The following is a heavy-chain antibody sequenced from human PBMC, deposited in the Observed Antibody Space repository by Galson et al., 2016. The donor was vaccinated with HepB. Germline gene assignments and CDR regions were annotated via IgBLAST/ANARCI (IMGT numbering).Heavy chain of an antibody. CDR2: IGSRGDDT. CDR3: AKRVSSSKYFDY. D-gene: IGHD2-2*01. CDR1: GFTFSSHP. J-gene: IGHJ4*02. V-gene: IGHV3-23*01. Sequence: SLRLSCAGSGFTFSSHPMNWVRQALGKGLEWVSSIGSRGDDTYYADSVKGRFTVSRDNLKNTLYLQMNSLRADDTAVYYCAKRVSSSKYFDYWGQGTLVTVSS.